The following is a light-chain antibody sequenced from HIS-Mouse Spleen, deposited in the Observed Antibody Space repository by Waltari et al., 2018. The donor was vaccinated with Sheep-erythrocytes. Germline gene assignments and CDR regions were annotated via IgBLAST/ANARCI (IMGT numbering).Light chain of an antibody. CDR3: AAWDDSLNGVV. CDR1: SSDVGSYNL. Sequence: QSALTQPASVSGSPGQSITISCTGTSSDVGSYNLVSWYQQHPGKAPKPMIYEGSKRPSGVSNRFSGSKSGTSASLAISGLQSEDEADYYCAAWDDSLNGVVFGGGTKLTVL. J-gene: IGLJ2*01. CDR2: EGS. V-gene: IGLV2-14*02.